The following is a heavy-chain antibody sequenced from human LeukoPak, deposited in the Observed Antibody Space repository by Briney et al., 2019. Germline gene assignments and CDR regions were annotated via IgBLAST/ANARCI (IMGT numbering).Heavy chain of an antibody. D-gene: IGHD4-23*01. Sequence: ASVKVSCKSSGYTFTSYDSNGVRQATGLGRHGMGWRNPKGWNTGWAQRFRGRVTMTRNTSISPAYLELSSLTSEDTAVYYCARGPNKYDGGNSGSAWFDPWGQGSLVTVSS. CDR1: GYTFTSYD. CDR2: RNPKGWNT. J-gene: IGHJ5*02. V-gene: IGHV1-8*01. CDR3: ARGPNKYDGGNSGSAWFDP.